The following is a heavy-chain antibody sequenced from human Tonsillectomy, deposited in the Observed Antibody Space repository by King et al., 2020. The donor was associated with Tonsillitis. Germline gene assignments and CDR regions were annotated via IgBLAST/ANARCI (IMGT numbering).Heavy chain of an antibody. J-gene: IGHJ3*02. CDR2: ISGYNGNT. Sequence: VQLVESGAEVKKPGASVKVSCKASGYTFTSYGISWVRQAPGQGLEWMGWISGYNGNTNYAQKVQGRVTMTTDTSTSTAYMELRSLRSDDTAVYYCARDGGYNYDILTGYYKDAFDIWGQGTMVTVSS. D-gene: IGHD3-9*01. CDR3: ARDGGYNYDILTGYYKDAFDI. CDR1: GYTFTSYG. V-gene: IGHV1-18*01.